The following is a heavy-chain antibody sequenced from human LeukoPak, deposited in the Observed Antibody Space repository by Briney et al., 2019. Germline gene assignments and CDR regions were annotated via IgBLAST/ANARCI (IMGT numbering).Heavy chain of an antibody. J-gene: IGHJ5*02. Sequence: SETLSLTCTVSGGSISTYYWSWIWQPPGKGREWIGYIYYSGTTVYSPSLKSRVTISVDTSKNQFSLKLSSVTAADTAVYYCARAWISENWFDPWGQGTLVTVSS. D-gene: IGHD5-12*01. CDR2: IYYSGTT. CDR3: ARAWISENWFDP. V-gene: IGHV4-59*01. CDR1: GGSISTYY.